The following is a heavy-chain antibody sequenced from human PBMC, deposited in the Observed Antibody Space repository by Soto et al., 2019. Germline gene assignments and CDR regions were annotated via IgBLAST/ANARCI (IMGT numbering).Heavy chain of an antibody. CDR1: GGSISSSNYY. D-gene: IGHD4-17*01. J-gene: IGHJ4*02. Sequence: QVQLQESGPGLVKPSQTLSLTCTVSGGSISSSNYYWSWIRQHPAKGLEWIGYIYYSGTTYYNPSLESRVTISLDTSNNQFSLKLTSVTAADTALYYWARDEGGYGTFEYWGQGTLVTVSS. V-gene: IGHV4-31*03. CDR2: IYYSGTT. CDR3: ARDEGGYGTFEY.